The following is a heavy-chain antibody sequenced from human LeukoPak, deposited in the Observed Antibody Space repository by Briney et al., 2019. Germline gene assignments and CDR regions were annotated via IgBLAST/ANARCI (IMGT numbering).Heavy chain of an antibody. J-gene: IGHJ4*02. D-gene: IGHD6-13*01. Sequence: ASVKVPCKASGYTFTDYYMHWVRQAPGQGLEWMGWINPNSGGTNYAQKFQGRVTMTRDTSISTAYMELSSLRSDDTAVYYCARAEYTSKLDYWGQGALVTVSS. CDR1: GYTFTDYY. V-gene: IGHV1-2*02. CDR3: ARAEYTSKLDY. CDR2: INPNSGGT.